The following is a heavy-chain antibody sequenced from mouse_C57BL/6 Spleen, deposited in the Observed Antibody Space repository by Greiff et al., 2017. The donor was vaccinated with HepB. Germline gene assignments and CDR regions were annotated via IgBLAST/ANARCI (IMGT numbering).Heavy chain of an antibody. J-gene: IGHJ1*03. CDR2: ISSGGSYT. CDR1: GFTFSSYG. D-gene: IGHD1-1*01. Sequence: EVQLVESGGDLVKPGGSLKLSCAASGFTFSSYGMSWVRQTPDKRLEWVATISSGGSYTYYPDSVKGRFTISRDNAKNTLYLQMSSLKSEDTAMYYCARHGDYGSSHWYFDVWGTGTTVTVSS. V-gene: IGHV5-6*01. CDR3: ARHGDYGSSHWYFDV.